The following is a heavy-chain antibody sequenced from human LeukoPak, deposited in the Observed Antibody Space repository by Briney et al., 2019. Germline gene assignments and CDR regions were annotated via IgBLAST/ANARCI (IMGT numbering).Heavy chain of an antibody. Sequence: ASVKVSCKASGYTFTSNYIHWVRQAPGQGLEWMGMIYPRDGSTSYAQKFQGRVTVTRDTSTSTVHKELSGLRSEDTAVYYCARDQEGFDYWGQGTLVTVSS. CDR2: IYPRDGST. V-gene: IGHV1-46*01. CDR3: ARDQEGFDY. CDR1: GYTFTSNY. J-gene: IGHJ4*02.